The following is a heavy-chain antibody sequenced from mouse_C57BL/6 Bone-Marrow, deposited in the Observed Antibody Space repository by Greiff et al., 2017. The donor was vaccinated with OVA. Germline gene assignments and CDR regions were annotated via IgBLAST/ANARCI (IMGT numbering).Heavy chain of an antibody. CDR3: ARQDSNYVDWYFDV. D-gene: IGHD2-5*01. J-gene: IGHJ1*03. CDR1: GFTFSSYG. CDR2: ISSGGSYT. V-gene: IGHV5-6*01. Sequence: EVKVVESGGDLVKPGGSLKLSCAASGFTFSSYGMSWVRQTPDKRLEWVATISSGGSYTYYPDSVKGRFTISRDNAKNTLYLQMSSLKSEDTAMYYCARQDSNYVDWYFDVWGTGTTVTVSS.